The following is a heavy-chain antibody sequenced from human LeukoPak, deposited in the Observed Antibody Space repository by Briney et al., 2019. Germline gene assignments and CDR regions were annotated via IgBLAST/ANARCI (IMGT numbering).Heavy chain of an antibody. J-gene: IGHJ4*02. D-gene: IGHD5-24*01. CDR1: GFTFSNFA. V-gene: IGHV4-34*01. CDR3: ARVAEMATTGDY. CDR2: INHSGST. Sequence: GSLRLSCEVSGFTFSNFAMSWIRQPPGKGLEWIGEINHSGSTNYNPSLKSRVTISVDTSKNQFSLKLSSVTAADTAVYYCARVAEMATTGDYWGQGTLVTVSS.